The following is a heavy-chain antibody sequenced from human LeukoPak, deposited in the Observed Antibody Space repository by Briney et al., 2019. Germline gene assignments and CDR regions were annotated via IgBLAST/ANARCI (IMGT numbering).Heavy chain of an antibody. CDR2: INPSGGST. V-gene: IGHV1-46*01. CDR3: ARDQVLGYYYDSSGYFGY. J-gene: IGHJ4*02. D-gene: IGHD3-22*01. Sequence: ASVKVSCKASGYTFTSYYMHWVRQAPGQGLEWMGIINPSGGSTSYAQKLQGRVTMTTDTSTSTAYMELRSLRSDDTAVYYCARDQVLGYYYDSSGYFGYWGQGTLVTVSS. CDR1: GYTFTSYY.